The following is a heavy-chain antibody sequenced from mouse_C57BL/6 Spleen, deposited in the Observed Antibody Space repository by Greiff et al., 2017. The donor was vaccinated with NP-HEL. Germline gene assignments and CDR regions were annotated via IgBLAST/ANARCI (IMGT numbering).Heavy chain of an antibody. J-gene: IGHJ2*01. V-gene: IGHV3-1*01. Sequence: EVQLQQSGPGMVKPSQSLSLTCTVTGYSITSGYDWHWIRHFPGNKLEWMGYISYSGSTNYIPSLKSRISITHDTSKNHFFLKLNSVTTEDTATYYFARERPGAFDYWGQGTTLTVSS. CDR3: ARERPGAFDY. D-gene: IGHD3-1*01. CDR1: GYSITSGYD. CDR2: ISYSGST.